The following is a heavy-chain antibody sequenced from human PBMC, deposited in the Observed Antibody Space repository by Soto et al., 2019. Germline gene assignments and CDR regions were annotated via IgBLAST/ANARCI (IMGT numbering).Heavy chain of an antibody. Sequence: GASVKLSCTDSGYTLTSYAMHWVRQAPGQRLEWMGWINAGNGNTKYSQKFQGRVTITRDTSASTAYMELSSLRSEDTAVYYCARDRRGTVTTTVVYYYYYMDVWGKGTTVTVSS. CDR2: INAGNGNT. J-gene: IGHJ6*03. D-gene: IGHD4-4*01. CDR3: ARDRRGTVTTTVVYYYYYMDV. CDR1: GYTLTSYA. V-gene: IGHV1-3*01.